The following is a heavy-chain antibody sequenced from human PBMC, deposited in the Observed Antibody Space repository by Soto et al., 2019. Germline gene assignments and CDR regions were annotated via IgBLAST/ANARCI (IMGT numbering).Heavy chain of an antibody. CDR2: INTGNGNT. J-gene: IGHJ4*02. CDR1: GYTFTTFA. Sequence: ASVKVSCKASGYTFTTFALHWVRQAPGQSLEWMGWINTGNGNTKYSQKFQGRIAITRDTSANTAYMELSSLGSEDTAVFYCVRGITSTWYEGLDYWGQGTPVTVSS. V-gene: IGHV1-3*04. D-gene: IGHD6-13*01. CDR3: VRGITSTWYEGLDY.